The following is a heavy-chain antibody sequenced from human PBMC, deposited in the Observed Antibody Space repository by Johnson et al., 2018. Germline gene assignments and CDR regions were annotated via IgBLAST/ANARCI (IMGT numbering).Heavy chain of an antibody. J-gene: IGHJ3*02. CDR2: INQGGGDK. V-gene: IGHV3-7*01. Sequence: VQLLESGGGLVQPGGSLRLSCAASEFTFSTYWMNWIRQAPGKGLEWVANINQGGGDKYYADSVRGRFTISRDNAKNSLHLQINSLRAEDTALYYCARGVDFSIDIWGQGTMVTVSS. CDR1: EFTFSTYW. CDR3: ARGVDFSIDI. D-gene: IGHD2/OR15-2a*01.